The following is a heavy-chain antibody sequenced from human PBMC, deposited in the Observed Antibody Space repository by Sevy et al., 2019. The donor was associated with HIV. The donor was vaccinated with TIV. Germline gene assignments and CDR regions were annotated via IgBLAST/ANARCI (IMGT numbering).Heavy chain of an antibody. Sequence: ASVKVSCKASGYTFTTYYMHWVRQAPGQGLEWMGIINPSGGGTSYAQKFQGGVTMTRDTSTSTVYLELSSLRSEDTAVYYCTKDVVATPNYYSGMDVWGQGTTVTVSS. V-gene: IGHV1-46*03. CDR2: INPSGGGT. CDR1: GYTFTTYY. J-gene: IGHJ6*02. D-gene: IGHD2-15*01. CDR3: TKDVVATPNYYSGMDV.